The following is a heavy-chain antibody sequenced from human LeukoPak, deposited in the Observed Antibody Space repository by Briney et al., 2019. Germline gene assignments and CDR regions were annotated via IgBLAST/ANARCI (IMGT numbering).Heavy chain of an antibody. Sequence: SETLSLTCTVSGDSITTYYWSWIRQPPGKGLEWIGYINYIGSTNYNPSLKNRVSISADISTTQFTLRLRSVTAADTAVYFCARGVTAAASSWGQGTLVTVSS. CDR2: INYIGST. CDR3: ARGVTAAASS. CDR1: GDSITTYY. V-gene: IGHV4-59*01. D-gene: IGHD6-13*01. J-gene: IGHJ5*02.